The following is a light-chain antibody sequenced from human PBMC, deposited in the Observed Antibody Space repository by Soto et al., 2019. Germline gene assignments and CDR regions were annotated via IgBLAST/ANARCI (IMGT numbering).Light chain of an antibody. CDR1: QNININ. CDR2: GAS. V-gene: IGKV3D-15*01. J-gene: IGKJ4*01. CDR3: QQYKDWPPLT. Sequence: EIVMTQSPLTLSLSPGERATLSCRASQNININLAWYQQRPGQAPRVLIYGASSRASGIPDRFSGSGSGTDYTLPINRLQHDDVAFYYCQQYKDWPPLTFGGGTRVEIK.